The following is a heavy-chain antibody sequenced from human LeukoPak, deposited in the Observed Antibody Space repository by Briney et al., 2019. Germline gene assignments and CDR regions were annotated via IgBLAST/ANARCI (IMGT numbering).Heavy chain of an antibody. CDR1: GFTLSDFW. CDR2: IDQDGSDK. Sequence: GGSLRLSCAASGFTLSDFWMSWVRQAPGKGLEWVANIDQDGSDKNYVGSVKGRFTISRDDAKNSLFLQMNSLRAEDTAVYYCAKASGTMGRLDWFDSWGQGTLVTVSS. D-gene: IGHD4/OR15-4a*01. V-gene: IGHV3-7*01. J-gene: IGHJ5*01. CDR3: AKASGTMGRLDWFDS.